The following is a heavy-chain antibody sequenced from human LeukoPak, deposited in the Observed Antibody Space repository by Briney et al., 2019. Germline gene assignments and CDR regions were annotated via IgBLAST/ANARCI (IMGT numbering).Heavy chain of an antibody. Sequence: ASVTVSCTASGYTFTGYYMHWVRQAPGQGLEWMGRINPNSGGTNYAQKFQGRVTMTRDTSISTAYMELSRLRSDDTAVYYCARGGAITIFGVVTAPYYWGQGTLVTVSS. D-gene: IGHD3-3*01. CDR2: INPNSGGT. CDR1: GYTFTGYY. J-gene: IGHJ4*02. CDR3: ARGGAITIFGVVTAPYY. V-gene: IGHV1-2*06.